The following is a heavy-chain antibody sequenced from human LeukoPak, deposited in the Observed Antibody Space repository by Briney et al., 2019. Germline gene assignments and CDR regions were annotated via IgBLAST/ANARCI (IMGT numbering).Heavy chain of an antibody. V-gene: IGHV1-2*02. J-gene: IGHJ4*02. CDR1: GYTFTIYG. D-gene: IGHD6-19*01. CDR2: INPNSGGT. Sequence: PGASVTVSCKASGYTFTIYGISWVRQAPGQGLEWMGWINPNSGGTNYAQKFQGRVTMTRDTSISTAYMELSRLRSDDTAVYYCARDKYSSGWSRETNFDYWGQGTLVTVSS. CDR3: ARDKYSSGWSRETNFDY.